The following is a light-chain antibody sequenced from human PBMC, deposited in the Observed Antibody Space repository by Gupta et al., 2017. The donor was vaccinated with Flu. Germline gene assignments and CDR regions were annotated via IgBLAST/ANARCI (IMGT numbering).Light chain of an antibody. Sequence: DIVMTQSPDSLAVSLGERATINCKSSQNILYSSNNKNYLAWYQQKPGQPPKLFFYWASTRESGVPDRFSGSGSGTDFTLTISSLQAEDVAVYYCQQYDTNPPSFGQGTKLEIK. V-gene: IGKV4-1*01. CDR2: WAS. J-gene: IGKJ2*03. CDR1: QNILYSSNNKNY. CDR3: QQYDTNPPS.